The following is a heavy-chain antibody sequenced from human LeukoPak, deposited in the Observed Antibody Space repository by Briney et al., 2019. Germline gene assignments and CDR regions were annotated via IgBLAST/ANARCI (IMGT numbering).Heavy chain of an antibody. Sequence: SEILSLTCAVYGGSFSGYYWSWIRQPPGKGLEWIGEINHSGSTNYNPSLKSRVTISVDTSKNQFSLKLSSVTAADTAAYYCARSRSRPLLPPLPKSQYYFDYWGQGTLVTVSS. CDR2: INHSGST. CDR1: GGSFSGYY. V-gene: IGHV4-34*01. CDR3: ARSRSRPLLPPLPKSQYYFDY. D-gene: IGHD2-21*01. J-gene: IGHJ4*02.